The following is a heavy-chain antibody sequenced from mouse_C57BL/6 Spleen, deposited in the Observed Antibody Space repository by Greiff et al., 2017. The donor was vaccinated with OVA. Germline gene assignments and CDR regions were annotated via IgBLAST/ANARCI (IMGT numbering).Heavy chain of an antibody. J-gene: IGHJ3*01. CDR1: GFTFSDYG. V-gene: IGHV5-17*01. CDR3: ATGTWFAY. CDR2: ISSGTSTI. D-gene: IGHD4-1*01. Sequence: EVKLVESGGGLVKPGGSLKLSCAASGFTFSDYGIHWVRQAPEKGLEWVAYISSGTSTIYYADTVKGRFTISRDNAKNTLFLQMTSLRSEDTAMYYCATGTWFAYWGQGTLVTVSA.